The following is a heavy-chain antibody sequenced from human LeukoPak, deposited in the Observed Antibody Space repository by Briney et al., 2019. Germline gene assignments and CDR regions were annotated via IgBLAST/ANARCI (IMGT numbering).Heavy chain of an antibody. CDR3: ARDPPAVTTNTYG. J-gene: IGHJ4*02. CDR1: GITVSDNY. CDR2: IYSGGTT. V-gene: IGHV3-66*01. D-gene: IGHD4-11*01. Sequence: GGSLRLSCAASGITVSDNYMNWLRQAPGKGLEWISLIYSGGTTSYADSVKGRFTISRDDSKNTLYLQMNNLRADDTAVYYCARDPPAVTTNTYGWGQGTLVTVSS.